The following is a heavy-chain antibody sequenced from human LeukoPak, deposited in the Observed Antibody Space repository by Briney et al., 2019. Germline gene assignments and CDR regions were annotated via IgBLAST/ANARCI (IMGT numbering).Heavy chain of an antibody. D-gene: IGHD4-17*01. Sequence: PSETLSLTCAVYGGSFSGYYWSWIRQPPGKGLEWIGEINHSGSTNYNPSLKSRVTISVDTSKNQFSLKLSSVTAADTAVYYCARAGLDYGGNSEDWFDPWGQGTLVAVSS. CDR1: GGSFSGYY. J-gene: IGHJ5*02. CDR3: ARAGLDYGGNSEDWFDP. V-gene: IGHV4-34*01. CDR2: INHSGST.